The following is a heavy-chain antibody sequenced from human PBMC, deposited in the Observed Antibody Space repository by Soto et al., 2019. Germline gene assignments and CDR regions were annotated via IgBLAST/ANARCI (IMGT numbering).Heavy chain of an antibody. CDR2: ISSSSSTI. Sequence: GGSLRLSCAASGFTFSSYSMNWVRQAPGKGLEWVSYISSSSSTIYYADSVKGRFTISRDNAKNSLYLQMNSLRAEVTAVYYCARHPERIAEIGWFDSWGQGNLVTVSS. V-gene: IGHV3-48*01. CDR1: GFTFSSYS. J-gene: IGHJ5*01. CDR3: ARHPERIAEIGWFDS. D-gene: IGHD6-13*01.